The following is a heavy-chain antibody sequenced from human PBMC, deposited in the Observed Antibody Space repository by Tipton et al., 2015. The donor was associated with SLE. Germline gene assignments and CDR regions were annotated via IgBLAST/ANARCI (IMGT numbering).Heavy chain of an antibody. J-gene: IGHJ4*02. CDR1: GGSFSGYY. V-gene: IGHV4-34*01. CDR3: ARRPGGGGVFNY. Sequence: TLSLTCAVYGGSFSGYYWSWIRQTPGKGLEWIGDITNGGTTNYNPSLKSRVVISVDTSKKQFSLNLYSVTAADTAVYYCARRPGGGGVFNYWGQGTLVAVSS. CDR2: ITNGGTT. D-gene: IGHD2-21*01.